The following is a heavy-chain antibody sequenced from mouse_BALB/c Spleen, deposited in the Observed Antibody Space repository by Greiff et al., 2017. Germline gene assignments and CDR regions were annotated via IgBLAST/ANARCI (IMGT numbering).Heavy chain of an antibody. CDR3: ARSHYRYDNAMDY. CDR2: INPSTGYT. CDR1: GYTFTSYW. D-gene: IGHD2-14*01. J-gene: IGHJ4*01. V-gene: IGHV1-7*01. Sequence: QVQLQQSGAELAKPGASVKMSCKASGYTFTSYWMHWVKQRPGQGLEWIGYINPSTGYTEYNQKFKDKATLTADKSSSTAYMQLSSLTSEDSAVYYCARSHYRYDNAMDYWGQGTSVTVSS.